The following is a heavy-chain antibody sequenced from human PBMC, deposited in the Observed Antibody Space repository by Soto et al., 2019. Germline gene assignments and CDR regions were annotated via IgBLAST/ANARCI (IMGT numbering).Heavy chain of an antibody. CDR1: GFTLSSYT. CDR3: ARDIFTPPSKHFRSNNYFDP. CDR2: ISYDGSDK. V-gene: IGHV3-30*14. Sequence: QVQLVESGGGVVQPGRSLRLSCAASGFTLSSYTMNWVRQAPGMGLEWVAVISYDGSDKKYADFVKGRFTISRDNSKDTLYLQMDSLGAEDTAVYYCARDIFTPPSKHFRSNNYFDPWGQGTLVTVSS. J-gene: IGHJ5*02. D-gene: IGHD3-3*02.